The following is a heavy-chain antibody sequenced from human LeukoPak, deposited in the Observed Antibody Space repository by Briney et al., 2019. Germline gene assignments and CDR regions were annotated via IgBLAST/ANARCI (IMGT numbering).Heavy chain of an antibody. CDR2: IIPIFGTA. CDR1: GGTFSSYA. CDR3: ARAACSSTSCYWSAFDI. Sequence: SVKVSCKASGGTFSSYAISWVRQAPGQGLEWMGGIIPIFGTANYAQKFQGRVTITADESTSTAYMELGSLRSEDTAVYYCARAACSSTSCYWSAFDIWGQGTMVTVSS. D-gene: IGHD2-2*01. J-gene: IGHJ3*02. V-gene: IGHV1-69*01.